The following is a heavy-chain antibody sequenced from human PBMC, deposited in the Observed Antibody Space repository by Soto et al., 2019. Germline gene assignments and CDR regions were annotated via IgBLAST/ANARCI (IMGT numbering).Heavy chain of an antibody. V-gene: IGHV3-23*01. CDR2: ITDST. J-gene: IGHJ4*02. CDR3: AKAQFSGNELSLNLDS. Sequence: EVPLLESGGGLVQPGGSLRLSCAASGFSFSAYAMTWVRQAPGKGLEWVSGITDSTYYADSVKGRFTISRDNFKNTLYLQMHRLRAEDTAVYYCAKAQFSGNELSLNLDSWGQGTLVTVTS. CDR1: GFSFSAYA. D-gene: IGHD5-12*01.